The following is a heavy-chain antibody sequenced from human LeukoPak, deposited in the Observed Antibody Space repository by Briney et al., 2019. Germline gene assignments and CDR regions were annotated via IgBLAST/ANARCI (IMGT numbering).Heavy chain of an antibody. CDR1: GGSISSSNW. J-gene: IGHJ3*02. CDR3: ARLNTVVKEAFDI. Sequence: PSETLSLTCAVSGGSISSSNWWSWVRQPPGKGLEWIGEIYHSGSTNYNPSLKSRVTISVDKSKNQLSLKLSSVTAADTAVYYCARLNTVVKEAFDIWGEGTMVSVSS. V-gene: IGHV4-4*02. D-gene: IGHD4-23*01. CDR2: IYHSGST.